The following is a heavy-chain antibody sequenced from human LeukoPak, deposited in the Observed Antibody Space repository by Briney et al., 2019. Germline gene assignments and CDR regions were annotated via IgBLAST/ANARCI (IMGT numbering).Heavy chain of an antibody. V-gene: IGHV4-30-2*01. CDR2: IYHSGST. D-gene: IGHD1-1*01. CDR1: GGSISSGGYY. CDR3: ARAVTLEPTFDY. J-gene: IGHJ4*02. Sequence: TLSLTCTVSGGSISSGGYYWSWIRQPPGKGLEWIGYIYHSGSTYYNPSLKSRVTISVDRSKNQFSLKLSSVTAADTAVYYCARAVTLEPTFDYWGQGTLVTVSS.